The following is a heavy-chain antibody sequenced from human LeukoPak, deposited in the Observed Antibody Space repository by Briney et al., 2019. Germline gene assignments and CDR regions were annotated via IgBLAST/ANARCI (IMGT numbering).Heavy chain of an antibody. V-gene: IGHV3-23*01. J-gene: IGHJ4*02. CDR2: ISASGSGT. CDR3: AKDAAGPEY. Sequence: GGSLRLSCAVSGLTFSSYSMSWVRQAPGEGLYWVSGISASGSGTYYADSLKGRFTISRDNSKNTLYLQMNNLRVEDTAVYYCAKDAAGPEYWSQGTLVTVST. CDR1: GLTFSSYS. D-gene: IGHD6-13*01.